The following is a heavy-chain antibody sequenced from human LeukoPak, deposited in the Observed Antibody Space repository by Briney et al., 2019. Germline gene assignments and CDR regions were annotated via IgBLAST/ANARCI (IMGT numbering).Heavy chain of an antibody. J-gene: IGHJ4*02. CDR1: GDSVSSNSAA. V-gene: IGHV6-1*01. CDR3: ARSRGAIVDY. CDR2: TYYRSKWVN. Sequence: SQTLSLTCAISGDSVSSNSAAWNWTRRSPSRGLEWLGRTYYRSKWVNDYATSVKSRISINPDISANQFSLQLNSVTPEDTAVYYCARSRGAIVDYWGQGTLVTVSS.